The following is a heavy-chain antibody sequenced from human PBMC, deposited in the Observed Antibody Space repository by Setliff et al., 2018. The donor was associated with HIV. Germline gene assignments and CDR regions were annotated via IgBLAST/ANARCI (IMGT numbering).Heavy chain of an antibody. CDR3: MVKAGEGFDI. Sequence: GGSLRLSCAASGFTFSKYWMSWVRQAPGKGLEWVANIKQDGSEKYYVDSVKGRFTISRDNAKNSLYLQMNSLRVEDTAVYYCMVKAGEGFDIWGQGNPGHR. D-gene: IGHD2-21*01. CDR1: GFTFSKYW. CDR2: IKQDGSEK. J-gene: IGHJ3*02. V-gene: IGHV3-7*03.